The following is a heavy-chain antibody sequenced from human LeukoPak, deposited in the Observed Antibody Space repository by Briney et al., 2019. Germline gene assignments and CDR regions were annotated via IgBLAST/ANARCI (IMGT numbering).Heavy chain of an antibody. CDR2: ISAYNGNT. Sequence: ASVKVSCKASGYTFTSYGISWVRQAPGQGLEWMGWISAYNGNTNYAQKFQGRVTMTRDTSISTAYMELSRLRSDDTAVYYCARGDGYNSHNFDYWGQGTLVTVSS. D-gene: IGHD5-24*01. J-gene: IGHJ4*02. CDR3: ARGDGYNSHNFDY. V-gene: IGHV1-18*01. CDR1: GYTFTSYG.